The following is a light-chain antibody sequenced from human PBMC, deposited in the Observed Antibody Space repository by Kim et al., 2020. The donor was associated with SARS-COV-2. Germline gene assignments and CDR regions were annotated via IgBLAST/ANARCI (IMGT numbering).Light chain of an antibody. CDR1: KLGVEF. CDR3: QAWDTSTAV. J-gene: IGLJ3*02. Sequence: VSPGQEASISCCEDKLGVEFACWYQQKPGQSPVLVIYQDTKRPAGIPERFSGSNSGNTATLTISGTQAMDEADYYCQAWDTSTAVFGGGTKLTVL. CDR2: QDT. V-gene: IGLV3-1*01.